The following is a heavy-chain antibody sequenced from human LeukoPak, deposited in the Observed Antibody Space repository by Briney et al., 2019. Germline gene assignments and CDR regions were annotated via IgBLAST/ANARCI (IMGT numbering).Heavy chain of an antibody. D-gene: IGHD2-21*02. J-gene: IGHJ4*02. V-gene: IGHV3-21*04. CDR2: ISSSSSYI. CDR1: GFTFSSYS. Sequence: GGSLRLSCAATGFTFSSYSINWVRQAPGKGLEWVSSISSSSSYIYYADSVKGRFTISRDNAKNSLYLQMNSLRVEDTAVYYCAREANQYCGGDCYLNVWGQGTLVTVSS. CDR3: AREANQYCGGDCYLNV.